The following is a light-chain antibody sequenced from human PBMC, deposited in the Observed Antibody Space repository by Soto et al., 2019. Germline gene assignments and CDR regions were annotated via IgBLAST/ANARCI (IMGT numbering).Light chain of an antibody. CDR3: QQYNGYSWT. V-gene: IGKV3-15*01. Sequence: PGARATLSCRASQRVRSSLAWYQQHPGKAPKLLIFDASNMDTGIPSRFSGSGSGTEFTLTISSLQPDDFAAYYCQQYNGYSWTFGQGTKVDIK. CDR1: QRVRSS. J-gene: IGKJ1*01. CDR2: DAS.